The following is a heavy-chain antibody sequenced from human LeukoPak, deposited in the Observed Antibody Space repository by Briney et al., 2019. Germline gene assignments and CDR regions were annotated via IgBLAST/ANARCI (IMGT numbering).Heavy chain of an antibody. CDR2: IYTSGST. CDR1: GGSISSGSHY. CDR3: ARERDYVWGSYRYSPCFDY. V-gene: IGHV4-61*02. J-gene: IGHJ4*02. D-gene: IGHD3-16*02. Sequence: SETLSLTCTVSGGSISSGSHYWSWIRQPAGKGLEWIGRIYTSGSTNYNPSLKSRVTISVDTSKNQFSLKLSSVTAADTAVYYCARERDYVWGSYRYSPCFDYWGQGTLVTVSS.